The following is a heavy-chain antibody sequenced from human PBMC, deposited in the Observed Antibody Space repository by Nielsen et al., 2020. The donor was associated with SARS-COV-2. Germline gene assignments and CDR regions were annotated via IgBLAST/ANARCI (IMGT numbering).Heavy chain of an antibody. V-gene: IGHV4-34*01. D-gene: IGHD3-10*02. CDR1: GGSFSGYY. CDR3: ASSYGRGGRFDY. J-gene: IGHJ4*02. Sequence: SQTLSLTCAVYGGSFSGYYWSWIRQPPGKGLEWIGEINHSGSTNYNPSLKSRVTISVDTSKNQFSLKLSSVTAADTAVYYCASSYGRGGRFDYWGQGTLVTVSS. CDR2: INHSGST.